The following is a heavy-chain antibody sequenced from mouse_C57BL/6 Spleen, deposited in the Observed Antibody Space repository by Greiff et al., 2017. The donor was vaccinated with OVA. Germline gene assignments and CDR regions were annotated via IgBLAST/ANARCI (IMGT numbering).Heavy chain of an antibody. D-gene: IGHD2-4*01. V-gene: IGHV1-81*01. J-gene: IGHJ3*01. CDR2: IYPRSGNT. CDR1: GYTFTSYG. CDR3: ARGVYYDYDGLSWFAY. Sequence: QVQLQQSGAELARPGASVKLSCKASGYTFTSYGISWVKQRTGQGLEWIGEIYPRSGNTYYNEKFKGKATLTADKSSSTAYMELRSLTSEDSAVYFCARGVYYDYDGLSWFAYWGQGTLVTVSA.